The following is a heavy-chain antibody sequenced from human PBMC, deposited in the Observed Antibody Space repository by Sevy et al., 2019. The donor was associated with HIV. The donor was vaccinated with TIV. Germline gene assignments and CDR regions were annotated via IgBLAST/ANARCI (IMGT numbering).Heavy chain of an antibody. CDR2: ISNSGTTI. J-gene: IGHJ4*02. CDR1: GFIFSSYE. D-gene: IGHD4-17*01. Sequence: GGSLRLSCAASGFIFSSYEMNWVRQAPGKGLEWVSYISNSGTTIYYSDSVKGRFTISRDNARKALYLQMNSLRAEDTAVYYCARDLPPSATTVAHFDCWGQGTLVTVS. V-gene: IGHV3-48*03. CDR3: ARDLPPSATTVAHFDC.